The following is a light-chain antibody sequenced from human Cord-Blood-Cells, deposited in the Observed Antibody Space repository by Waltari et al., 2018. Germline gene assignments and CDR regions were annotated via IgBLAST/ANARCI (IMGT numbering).Light chain of an antibody. J-gene: IGKJ2*01. CDR2: AAS. Sequence: DFQMTHSPSSASASVGDRVTITCRASPGISSWVAWYQQKPGKAPKLLIYAASSLQSGVPSRFSGSGSGTDFTLTISSLQPEDFATYYCQQANSFPYTFGQGTKLEIK. V-gene: IGKV1-12*01. CDR3: QQANSFPYT. CDR1: PGISSW.